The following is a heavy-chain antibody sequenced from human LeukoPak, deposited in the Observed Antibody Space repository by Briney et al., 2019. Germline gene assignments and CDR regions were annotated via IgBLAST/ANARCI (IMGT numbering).Heavy chain of an antibody. J-gene: IGHJ4*02. D-gene: IGHD5-24*01. CDR3: ARGDGYTSVDY. V-gene: IGHV3-64*01. CDR2: ISSNGGST. Sequence: GGSLRLSCAASGFTFSSYAMNWVRQAPGKGLEYVSAISSNGGSTYYANSVKGRFTSSRDNSKNTLYLQMGSLRAEDMAVYYCARGDGYTSVDYWGQRTLGTASS. CDR1: GFTFSSYA.